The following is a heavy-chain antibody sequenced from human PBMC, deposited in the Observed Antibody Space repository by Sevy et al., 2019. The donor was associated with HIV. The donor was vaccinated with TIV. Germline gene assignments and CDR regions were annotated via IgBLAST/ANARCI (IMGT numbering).Heavy chain of an antibody. J-gene: IGHJ4*02. V-gene: IGHV3-23*01. D-gene: IGHD6-19*01. Sequence: GGSLRLSCAASGFTFSSYAMSWVRQAPGKGLEWVSAISGSGGSTYYADSVKGRFTISGDNSKNTLYLQMNSLRAEDTAVYYCAKDLLFGIAVALGSGSDYFDYWGQGTLVTVSS. CDR1: GFTFSSYA. CDR3: AKDLLFGIAVALGSGSDYFDY. CDR2: ISGSGGST.